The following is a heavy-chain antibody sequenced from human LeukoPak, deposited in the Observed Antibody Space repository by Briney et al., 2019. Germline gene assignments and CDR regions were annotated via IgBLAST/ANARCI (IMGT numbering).Heavy chain of an antibody. CDR3: ARNVDSSGWYGGDY. CDR2: ISTYNGNT. CDR1: GYTFTKYG. J-gene: IGHJ4*02. V-gene: IGHV1-18*01. D-gene: IGHD6-19*01. Sequence: ASVKVSCKASGYTFTKYGITWVRQAPGQGLEWMGWISTYNGNTNYAQKLQGRVTMTTDTSTSTAYMELRSLRSDDTAVYYCARNVDSSGWYGGDYWGQGTLVTVSS.